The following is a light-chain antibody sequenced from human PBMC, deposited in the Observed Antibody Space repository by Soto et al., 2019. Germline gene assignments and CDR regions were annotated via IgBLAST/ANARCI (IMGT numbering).Light chain of an antibody. J-gene: IGLJ1*01. CDR3: QSYDSGLSVYV. CDR1: GSNIGGGYD. Sequence: QSVLTQPPSVSGAPGQRVTISCTGSGSNIGGGYDVHWYQQFPGTAPKLLIFANNNRPSGVPDRFSGSRSDTSASLAITGLQAEDEADYYCQSYDSGLSVYVFGTGTKVTVL. CDR2: ANN. V-gene: IGLV1-40*01.